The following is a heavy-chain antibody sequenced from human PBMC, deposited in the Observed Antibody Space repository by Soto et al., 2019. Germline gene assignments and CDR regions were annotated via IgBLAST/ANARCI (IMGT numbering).Heavy chain of an antibody. CDR2: IGGGGGIA. CDR1: GFMYNSYA. V-gene: IGHV3-23*01. CDR3: AKDQGYYYDATGYFVDH. D-gene: IGHD3-22*01. J-gene: IGHJ4*02. Sequence: HPGGSLRLSCEASGFMYNSYAMSWVRQAPGKGLEWVSAIGGGGGIAKYADSVRGRFTISRDNSKNTLYLQMNSLRAEDTAVYYCAKDQGYYYDATGYFVDHWGQGTLVTVSS.